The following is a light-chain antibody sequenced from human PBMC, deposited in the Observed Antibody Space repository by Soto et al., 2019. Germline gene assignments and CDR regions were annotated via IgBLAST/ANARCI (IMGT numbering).Light chain of an antibody. CDR3: QKYNLWPPET. J-gene: IGKJ1*01. CDR1: QSVSTD. V-gene: IGKV3-15*01. CDR2: GAS. Sequence: EIVMTQSPATLSVSLGGRATLSCRASQSVSTDLAWYQQRPGQAPRLLIFGASNRATGIPARFTGSGSGTEFILTISRLQSEDSAVYYCQKYNLWPPETFGQGTKVDNK.